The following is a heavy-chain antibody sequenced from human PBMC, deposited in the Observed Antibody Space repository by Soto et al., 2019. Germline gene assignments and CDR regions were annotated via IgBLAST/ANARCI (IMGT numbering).Heavy chain of an antibody. CDR3: ARAVAVPADFDY. J-gene: IGHJ4*02. D-gene: IGHD6-19*01. V-gene: IGHV1-3*05. CDR2: INAGNGHT. CDR1: GYTFTVYT. Sequence: QVQLVQSGAEEKKPGASVKVSCKASGYTFTVYTIHWVRQAPGQRLEWMGWINAGNGHTKYSQKFQGRVTITRDTSASTAYMELSSLRSEDTALYYCARAVAVPADFDYWGQATLVTVSS.